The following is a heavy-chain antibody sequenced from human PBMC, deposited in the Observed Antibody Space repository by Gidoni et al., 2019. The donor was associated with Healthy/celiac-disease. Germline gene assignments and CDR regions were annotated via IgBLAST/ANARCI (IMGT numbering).Heavy chain of an antibody. V-gene: IGHV3-11*06. D-gene: IGHD1-1*01. Sequence: QVQLVESGGGLVKPGGSLRLSCAASGFPFSDYYMSWIRQAPGKGLEWVSYISSSSSYTNYADSVKGRFTISRDNAKNSLYLQMNSLRAEDTAVYYCAVGSGNDVDYFDYWGQGTLVTVSS. CDR1: GFPFSDYY. J-gene: IGHJ4*02. CDR2: ISSSSSYT. CDR3: AVGSGNDVDYFDY.